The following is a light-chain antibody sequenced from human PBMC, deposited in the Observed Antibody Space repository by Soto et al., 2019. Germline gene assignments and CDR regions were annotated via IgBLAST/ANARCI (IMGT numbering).Light chain of an antibody. J-gene: IGKJ1*01. Sequence: EIVMTQSPATLSVSPGGRASLSCRASQRISSTFLAWYQQKPGQAPRLLIYGASSRATGTPDRFSGSGSGTDFTLTISRLEAEDFAMYYCQQCGGSPTFGQGTKVDIK. CDR1: QRISSTF. CDR2: GAS. V-gene: IGKV3-20*01. CDR3: QQCGGSPT.